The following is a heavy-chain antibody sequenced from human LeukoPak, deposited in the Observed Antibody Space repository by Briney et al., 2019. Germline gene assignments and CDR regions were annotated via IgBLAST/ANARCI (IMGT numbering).Heavy chain of an antibody. CDR3: ARGLFYFDY. D-gene: IGHD2-15*01. CDR2: IYSGGDT. Sequence: GGSLRLSCAASGFTVSSNYMTWVRQAPGKGLEWVSVIYSGGDTYYGDSVKGRFTISRDSSKNALYLHMNSLRVEDTAVYHCARGLFYFDYWGQGTLVTVSS. CDR1: GFTVSSNY. J-gene: IGHJ4*02. V-gene: IGHV3-53*01.